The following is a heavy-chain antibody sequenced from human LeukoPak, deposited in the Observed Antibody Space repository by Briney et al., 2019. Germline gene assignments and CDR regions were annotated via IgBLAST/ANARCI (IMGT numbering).Heavy chain of an antibody. CDR1: GGSISSGDYY. D-gene: IGHD3-10*01. Sequence: SQTLSLTCTVSGGSISSGDYYWSWIRQPPGKGLEWIGYIYYSGSTYYSPSLKSRVTISVDTSKNQFSLKLSSVTAADTAVYYCARVALPYGSGSYYFDYWGQGTLVTVSS. CDR2: IYYSGST. V-gene: IGHV4-30-4*01. CDR3: ARVALPYGSGSYYFDY. J-gene: IGHJ4*02.